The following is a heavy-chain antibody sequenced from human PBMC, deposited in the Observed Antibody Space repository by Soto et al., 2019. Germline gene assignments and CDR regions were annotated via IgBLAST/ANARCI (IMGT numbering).Heavy chain of an antibody. CDR3: ASGGYSGYDPGDY. Sequence: GGSLRLSCAASGFTFSSYAMSWVRQAPGKGLEWVSAISGSGGSTYYADSVKGRITISRDNSKNTLYLQMNSVRAEDTAVYYCASGGYSGYDPGDYWGQGTLVTVSS. CDR2: ISGSGGST. CDR1: GFTFSSYA. J-gene: IGHJ4*02. D-gene: IGHD5-12*01. V-gene: IGHV3-23*01.